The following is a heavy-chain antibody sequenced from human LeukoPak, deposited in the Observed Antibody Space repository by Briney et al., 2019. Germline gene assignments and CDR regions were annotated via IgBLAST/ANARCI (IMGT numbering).Heavy chain of an antibody. J-gene: IGHJ6*02. D-gene: IGHD6-19*01. Sequence: SETLSLTCTVSGGSISSYYWSWIRQPPGKGLEWIGYIYHSGSTYYNPSLKSRVTISVDRSKNQFSLKLSSVTAADTAVYYCAGEIAVAGAFDYYYGMDVWGQGTTVTVSS. CDR2: IYHSGST. CDR3: AGEIAVAGAFDYYYGMDV. CDR1: GGSISSYY. V-gene: IGHV4-59*12.